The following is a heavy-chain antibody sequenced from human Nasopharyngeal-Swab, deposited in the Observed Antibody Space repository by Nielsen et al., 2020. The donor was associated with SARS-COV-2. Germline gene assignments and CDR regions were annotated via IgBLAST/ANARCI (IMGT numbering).Heavy chain of an antibody. V-gene: IGHV3-21*04. J-gene: IGHJ6*02. Sequence: GGSLRLSCAASGFTFSSYSMNWVRQAPGKGLEWVSSISSSSSYIYYADSVKGRFTISRDNAKNSLYLQMNSLRAEDTALYYCAKDGLAAGTGSYYGMDVWDQGTTVTVSS. D-gene: IGHD6-19*01. CDR3: AKDGLAAGTGSYYGMDV. CDR1: GFTFSSYS. CDR2: ISSSSSYI.